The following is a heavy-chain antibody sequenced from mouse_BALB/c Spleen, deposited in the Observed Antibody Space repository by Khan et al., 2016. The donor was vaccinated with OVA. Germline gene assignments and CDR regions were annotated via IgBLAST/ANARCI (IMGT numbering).Heavy chain of an antibody. Sequence: QVRLQQSGAELVKPGASVKMSCKASGYTFTSYNIHWVKQTPGQGLEWVGVIYPGNGDTSYNQKFKGKATLTADKSSSTAYIQLRSLTSADAAVYYCARIFYDNPDYAMDYWGQGTSVTVSA. J-gene: IGHJ4*01. D-gene: IGHD2-1*01. V-gene: IGHV1-12*01. CDR2: IYPGNGDT. CDR1: GYTFTSYN. CDR3: ARIFYDNPDYAMDY.